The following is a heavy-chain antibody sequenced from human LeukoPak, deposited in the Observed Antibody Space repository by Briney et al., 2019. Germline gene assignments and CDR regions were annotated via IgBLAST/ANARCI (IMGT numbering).Heavy chain of an antibody. V-gene: IGHV4-61*08. J-gene: IGHJ4*02. CDR3: SRGRRYFDY. CDR2: IYYSGST. Sequence: SETLSLTCTVYNGRVSSGGKEWSSMRPPPLKKLEWIGYIYYSGSTNYNPSLKSRVTISVDTSKNQFSLKLSSVTAADTAVYYCSRGRRYFDYWGQGTVVTVSS. CDR1: NGRVSSGGKE.